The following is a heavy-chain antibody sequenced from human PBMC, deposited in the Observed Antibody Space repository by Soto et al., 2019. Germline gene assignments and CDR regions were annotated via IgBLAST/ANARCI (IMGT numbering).Heavy chain of an antibody. D-gene: IGHD2-15*01. J-gene: IGHJ4*02. CDR3: ARERGGGSCYLD. V-gene: IGHV1-69*12. CDR2: IIPIFGTA. CDR1: GGTVSSYA. Sequence: QVQLVQSGAEVKKPGSSVKVSCKASGGTVSSYAISWVRQAPGQGLEWMGGIIPIFGTANYAQKFQGRVTITADESTSTAYMELSSLRSEATAVYYWARERGGGSCYLDWGQGTLVTVSS.